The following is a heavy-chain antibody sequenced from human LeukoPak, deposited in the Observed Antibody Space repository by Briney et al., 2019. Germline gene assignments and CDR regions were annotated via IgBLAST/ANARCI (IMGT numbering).Heavy chain of an antibody. D-gene: IGHD2-15*01. J-gene: IGHJ6*04. CDR3: ARGNINCSGGSCYSAPTPDV. CDR1: GGTFSSYA. V-gene: IGHV1-69*05. Sequence: GSSVKVSCKASGGTFSSYAISWVRQAPGQGLEWMGRIIPIFGTANYAQKFQGRVTITTDESTSTAYMKLSSLRSEDTAVYYCARGNINCSGGSCYSAPTPDVWGKGTTVTVSS. CDR2: IIPIFGTA.